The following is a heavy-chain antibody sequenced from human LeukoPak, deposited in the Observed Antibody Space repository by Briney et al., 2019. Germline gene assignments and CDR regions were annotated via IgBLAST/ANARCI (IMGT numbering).Heavy chain of an antibody. Sequence: PGGSLSLSCAASGFTFRISGMHWVRQAPGKGLEWVAFIQYHGRDKYYADSVKGRFTISRNNSKNTLYMEVNSLRAEDTAVYYCAREGGRTVAGTFDNWGQGTLVTVSS. CDR1: GFTFRISG. CDR2: IQYHGRDK. J-gene: IGHJ4*02. D-gene: IGHD6-19*01. V-gene: IGHV3-30*02. CDR3: AREGGRTVAGTFDN.